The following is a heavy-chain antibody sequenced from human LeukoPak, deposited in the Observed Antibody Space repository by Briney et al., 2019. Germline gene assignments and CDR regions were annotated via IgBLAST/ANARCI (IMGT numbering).Heavy chain of an antibody. V-gene: IGHV3-30*02. Sequence: PGGSLRLSCAASGFTFSSYGMHWVRQAPGKGLEWVAFIRYDGSNKYYADSVKGRFTISRDNSKNTLYLQMNSLRAEDTAVYYCAKDHYYDSSGPRGFDYWGQGTLVTVSS. CDR3: AKDHYYDSSGPRGFDY. CDR2: IRYDGSNK. D-gene: IGHD3-22*01. CDR1: GFTFSSYG. J-gene: IGHJ4*02.